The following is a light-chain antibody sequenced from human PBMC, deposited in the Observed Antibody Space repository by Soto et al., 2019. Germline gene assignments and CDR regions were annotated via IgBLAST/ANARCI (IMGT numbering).Light chain of an antibody. CDR1: QGIRSY. Sequence: DIQLTQSPSFLSASVGDRVTITCRASQGIRSYLAGYQQRPGKAPELLIYGASTLRPGGASRFSGSGSGTEFTLSISSLQPEDSATYFCQQLKTFPPFLTFGPGTKVDIK. J-gene: IGKJ3*01. CDR2: GAS. V-gene: IGKV1-9*01. CDR3: QQLKTFPPFLT.